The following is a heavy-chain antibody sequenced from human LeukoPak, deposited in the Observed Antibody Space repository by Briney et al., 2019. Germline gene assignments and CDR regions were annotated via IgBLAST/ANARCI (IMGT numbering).Heavy chain of an antibody. J-gene: IGHJ4*02. Sequence: SETLSLTCAVYGGSVSGYYWSWIRQPPGKGLEWIGEINHSGSTNYNPSLKSRVTISVDTSKNQFSLKLSSVTAADTAVYYCAREKDIVVVPAAPLSERNFDYWGQGTLVTVSS. CDR1: GGSVSGYY. CDR2: INHSGST. V-gene: IGHV4-34*01. CDR3: AREKDIVVVPAAPLSERNFDY. D-gene: IGHD2-2*01.